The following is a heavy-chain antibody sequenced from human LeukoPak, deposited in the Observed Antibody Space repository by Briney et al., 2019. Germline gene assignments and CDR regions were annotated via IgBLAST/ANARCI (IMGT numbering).Heavy chain of an antibody. V-gene: IGHV4-31*03. CDR1: GGSISSGGYY. D-gene: IGHD3-3*01. Sequence: SQTLSLTCTVSGGSISSGGYYWSWIRQHPGKGLEWIGYIYYSGSTNYNPSLKSRVTISVDTSKNQFSLKLSSVTAADTAVYYCARDPPLYDFWSGSGPYGMDVWGQGTTVTVSS. CDR2: IYYSGST. CDR3: ARDPPLYDFWSGSGPYGMDV. J-gene: IGHJ6*02.